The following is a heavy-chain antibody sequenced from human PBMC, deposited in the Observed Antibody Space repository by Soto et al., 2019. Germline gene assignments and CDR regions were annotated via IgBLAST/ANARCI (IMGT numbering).Heavy chain of an antibody. Sequence: PGASLKISCAASGFTFSSYAMSWVRQAPGKGLEWVSAISGSGGSTYYADSVKGRFTISRDNSKNTLYLQMNSLRAEDTAVYYCAKDSPDSLYSGSYGNYIDYWGQGTLVTVSS. J-gene: IGHJ4*02. CDR1: GFTFSSYA. V-gene: IGHV3-23*01. D-gene: IGHD1-26*01. CDR2: ISGSGGST. CDR3: AKDSPDSLYSGSYGNYIDY.